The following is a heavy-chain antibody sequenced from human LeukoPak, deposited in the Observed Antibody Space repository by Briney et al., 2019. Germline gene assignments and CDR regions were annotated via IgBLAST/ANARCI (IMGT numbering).Heavy chain of an antibody. J-gene: IGHJ4*02. D-gene: IGHD1-7*01. V-gene: IGHV3-23*01. CDR3: AKRLLELRY. CDR2: ISGSGGST. CDR1: GFTFTSYA. Sequence: GGSLRLSCAASGFTFTSYAMNWVRQAPGKGLEWVSSISGSGGSTYYADSVKGRFTISRDNSKNTLYLQMNSLRAEDTAVYYCAKRLLELRYWGQGTLVTVSS.